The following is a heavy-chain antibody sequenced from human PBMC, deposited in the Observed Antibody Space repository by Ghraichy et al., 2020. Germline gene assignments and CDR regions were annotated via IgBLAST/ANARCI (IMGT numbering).Heavy chain of an antibody. Sequence: SQTLSLTCTVSGGSISSGDYYWSWIRQPPGKGLEWIGYIYYSGSTYYNPSLKSRVTISVDTSKNQFSLKLSSVTAADTAVYYCARVPRGGSGWYWYFDLWGRGTLVTVSS. D-gene: IGHD3-10*01. J-gene: IGHJ2*01. CDR3: ARVPRGGSGWYWYFDL. CDR2: IYYSGST. CDR1: GGSISSGDYY. V-gene: IGHV4-30-4*01.